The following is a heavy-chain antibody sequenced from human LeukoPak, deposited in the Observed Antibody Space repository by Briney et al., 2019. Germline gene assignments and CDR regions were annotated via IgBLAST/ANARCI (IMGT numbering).Heavy chain of an antibody. D-gene: IGHD3-3*01. V-gene: IGHV1-46*01. CDR2: INPSGGST. CDR1: GYTFTSYY. Sequence: GASVKVSCKASGYTFTSYYMHWVRQAPGQGLEWMGIINPSGGSTSYAQKFQGRVTMTRDTSTSTVYMELSSLRSEDTAVYYCARERAGLEWLLPSNYYYGMDVWGQGTTVTVSS. CDR3: ARERAGLEWLLPSNYYYGMDV. J-gene: IGHJ6*02.